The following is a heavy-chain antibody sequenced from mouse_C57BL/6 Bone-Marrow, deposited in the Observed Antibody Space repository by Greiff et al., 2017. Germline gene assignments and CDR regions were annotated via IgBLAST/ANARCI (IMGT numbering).Heavy chain of an antibody. CDR1: GFNIKDDY. J-gene: IGHJ2*01. CDR3: TTGAVVPYFDY. D-gene: IGHD1-1*01. Sequence: VQLQQSGAELVRPGASVKLSCTASGFNIKDDYMHWVKQRPEQGLEWIGWIDPENGDTEYASKFQGKATITADTSSNTAYPQLSSLTSEDTAVYYGTTGAVVPYFDYWGQGTTLTVSS. CDR2: IDPENGDT. V-gene: IGHV14-4*01.